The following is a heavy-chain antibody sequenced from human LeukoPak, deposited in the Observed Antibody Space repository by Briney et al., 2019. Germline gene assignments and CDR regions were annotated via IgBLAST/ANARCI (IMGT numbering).Heavy chain of an antibody. CDR3: ARGSDYYDSSGYYQDNFFHDY. Sequence: PSETLSLTCTVSGGSISSSNYYWGWFRQPPGKGLEWIASVYYGSSTYYNASLKSRVTISLNTSKNQFSLKLSSVTAADTAVYYCARGSDYYDSSGYYQDNFFHDYWGQGTLVTVSS. V-gene: IGHV4-39*07. D-gene: IGHD3-22*01. CDR1: GGSISSSNYY. J-gene: IGHJ4*02. CDR2: VYYGSST.